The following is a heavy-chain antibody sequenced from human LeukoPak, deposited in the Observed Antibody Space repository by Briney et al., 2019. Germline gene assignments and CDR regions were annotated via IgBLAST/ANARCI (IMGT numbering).Heavy chain of an antibody. V-gene: IGHV3-48*04. J-gene: IGHJ4*02. Sequence: PGGSLRLSCVASGITFRSYSMNWVRQAPGKGLEWVSYISSFSGTINYADSVKGRFTISRDNAKNSLYLQMNSLRAEDTAVYYCARAQAPSWGQGTLVTVSS. CDR2: ISSFSGTI. CDR1: GITFRSYS. CDR3: ARAQAPS.